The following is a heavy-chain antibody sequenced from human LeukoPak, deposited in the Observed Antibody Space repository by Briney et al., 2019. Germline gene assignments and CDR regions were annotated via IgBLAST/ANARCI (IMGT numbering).Heavy chain of an antibody. CDR2: IYSGGST. CDR1: GFTVSSNY. Sequence: PGGSLRLSCAASGFTVSSNYMSWVRQAPGKGLEWASVIYSGGSTYYADSVKGRFTISRDNSKNTLYLQMNSLRAEDAAVYYCARTPRYCSSTSCYTDYYGMDVWGQGTTVTVSS. J-gene: IGHJ6*02. V-gene: IGHV3-53*01. D-gene: IGHD2-2*02. CDR3: ARTPRYCSSTSCYTDYYGMDV.